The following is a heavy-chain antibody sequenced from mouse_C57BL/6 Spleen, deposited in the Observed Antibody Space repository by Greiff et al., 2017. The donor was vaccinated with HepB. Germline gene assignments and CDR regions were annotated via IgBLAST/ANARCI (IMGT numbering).Heavy chain of an antibody. CDR2: IYPSDSET. Sequence: QVQLQQPGAELVRPGSSVKLSCKASGYTFTSYWMDWVKQRPGQGLEWIGNIYPSDSETHYNQKFKDKATLTVDKSSSTAYMQLSSRTSEDSAVYYCARRDSSGYVSYWYFDVWGTGTTVTVSS. CDR3: ARRDSSGYVSYWYFDV. J-gene: IGHJ1*03. V-gene: IGHV1-61*01. CDR1: GYTFTSYW. D-gene: IGHD3-2*02.